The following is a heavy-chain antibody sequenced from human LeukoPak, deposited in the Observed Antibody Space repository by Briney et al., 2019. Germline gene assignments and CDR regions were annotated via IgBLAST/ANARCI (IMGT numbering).Heavy chain of an antibody. Sequence: GGSLRLSCTASGFPFRDYWMTWVRQAPGKGLEWVANIKQDGSAKYYVDSVKGRFTISRDNAKNSLYLQMDSLRVEDTATYYCARWRGSTSERSDYWGQGTLVTVSS. V-gene: IGHV3-7*01. D-gene: IGHD2-2*01. CDR1: GFPFRDYW. CDR2: IKQDGSAK. J-gene: IGHJ4*02. CDR3: ARWRGSTSERSDY.